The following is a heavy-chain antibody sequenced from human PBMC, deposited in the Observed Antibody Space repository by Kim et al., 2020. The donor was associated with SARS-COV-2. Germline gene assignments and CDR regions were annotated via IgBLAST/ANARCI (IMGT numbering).Heavy chain of an antibody. V-gene: IGHV1-2*02. CDR3: AREMGGAAAIDY. Sequence: ASVKVSCKASGYTFTGYYMHWVRQAPGQGLEWMGWINPNSGGTNYAQKFQGRVTMTRDTSISTAYMELSRLRSDDTAVYYCAREMGGAAAIDYWGQGTLVTVSS. CDR2: INPNSGGT. J-gene: IGHJ4*02. D-gene: IGHD6-13*01. CDR1: GYTFTGYY.